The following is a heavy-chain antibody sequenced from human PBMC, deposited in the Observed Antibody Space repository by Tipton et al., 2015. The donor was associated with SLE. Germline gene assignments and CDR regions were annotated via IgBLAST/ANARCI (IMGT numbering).Heavy chain of an antibody. Sequence: TLSLTCTVSGGSISTGGYYWSWIRQHPGKGLEWIGYIYNSGGTDYNPSLTSRVTISADTSKNHFSLNLSSVTAADTTVYYCARGGVGGYDYFDYWGQGALVTVSS. CDR3: ARGGVGGYDYFDY. CDR1: GGSISTGGYY. J-gene: IGHJ4*02. D-gene: IGHD5-12*01. CDR2: IYNSGGT. V-gene: IGHV4-31*03.